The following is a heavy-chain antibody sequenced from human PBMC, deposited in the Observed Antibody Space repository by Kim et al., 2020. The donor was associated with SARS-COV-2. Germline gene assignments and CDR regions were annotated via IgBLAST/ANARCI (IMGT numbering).Heavy chain of an antibody. CDR1: GGSISSGGYY. Sequence: SETLSLTCTVSGGSISSGGYYWSWIRQHPGKGLEWIGYIYYSGSTYYNPSLKSRVTISVDTSKNQFSLKLSSVTAADTAVYYCARGASSFVLADYWGQGTLVTVSS. V-gene: IGHV4-31*03. CDR3: ARGASSFVLADY. CDR2: IYYSGST. J-gene: IGHJ4*02. D-gene: IGHD3-3*02.